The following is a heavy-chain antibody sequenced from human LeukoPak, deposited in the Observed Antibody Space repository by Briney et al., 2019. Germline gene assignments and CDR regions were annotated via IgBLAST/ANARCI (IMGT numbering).Heavy chain of an antibody. CDR2: KKQDGSEK. D-gene: IGHD3-22*01. CDR3: ARVPYYYDSSAYFLDY. J-gene: IGHJ4*02. V-gene: IGHV3-7*01. CDR1: GFTFSSYW. Sequence: GGSLRLSCAASGFTFSSYWMSWVRQAPGKGLEWVANKKQDGSEKYYVDSVKGRFTISRDNAKNSLYLQMNSLRAEDTAVYYCARVPYYYDSSAYFLDYWGQGILVTVSS.